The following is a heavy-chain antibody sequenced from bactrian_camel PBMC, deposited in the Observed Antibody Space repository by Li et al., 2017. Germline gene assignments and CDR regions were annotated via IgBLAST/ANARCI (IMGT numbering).Heavy chain of an antibody. J-gene: IGHJ6*01. D-gene: IGHD2*01. Sequence: HVQLVESGGGSVQAGGSLRLSCTASGYTDTTDCMAWFRQAPGKEREGVARIATGSGNTYYADSVKGRFTISQDNAKNTVYLQMNSLKPEDTAMYYCAARGPYCYTALSVRDFTYWGQGTQVTVS. V-gene: IGHV3S1*01. CDR1: GYTDTTDC. CDR3: AARGPYCYTALSVRDFTY. CDR2: IATGSGNT.